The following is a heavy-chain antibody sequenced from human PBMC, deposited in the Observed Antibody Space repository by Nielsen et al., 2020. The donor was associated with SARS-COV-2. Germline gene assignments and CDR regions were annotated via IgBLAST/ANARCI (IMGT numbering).Heavy chain of an antibody. V-gene: IGHV4-30-2*01. CDR1: GGSISSGGYS. J-gene: IGHJ3*02. D-gene: IGHD3-16*01. CDR3: ARGGRITFGGADDAFDI. CDR2: IYHSGRT. Sequence: SETLSLTCAVSGGSISSGGYSWSWIRQPSGKGLEWIGYIYHSGRTYYNPSLKSRVTISVDRSKNQFSLKLSSVTAADTAVYYCARGGRITFGGADDAFDIWGQGTRVTVSS.